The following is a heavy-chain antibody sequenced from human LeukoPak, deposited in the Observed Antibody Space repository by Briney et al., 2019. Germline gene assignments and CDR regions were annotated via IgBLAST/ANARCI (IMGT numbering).Heavy chain of an antibody. CDR3: ARDAGSSLWFDP. Sequence: GGSLRLSCAASGFTFSTYAMNWVRQAPGKGLEWVSSINSGSRYICYADSVKGRFTISRDNAKNSMYLQMNSLRAEDTAVYYCARDAGSSLWFDPWGQGTLVTVSS. CDR1: GFTFSTYA. V-gene: IGHV3-21*01. D-gene: IGHD3-10*01. J-gene: IGHJ5*02. CDR2: INSGSRYI.